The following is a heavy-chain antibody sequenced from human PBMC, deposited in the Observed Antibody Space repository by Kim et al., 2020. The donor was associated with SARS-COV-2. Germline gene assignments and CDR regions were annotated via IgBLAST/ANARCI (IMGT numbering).Heavy chain of an antibody. CDR1: GFTFSSYG. V-gene: IGHV3-33*01. CDR3: ARDTVVADKGYYYYGMDV. Sequence: GGSLRLSCAASGFTFSSYGMHWVRQAPGKGLEWVAVIWYDGSNKYYADSVKGRFTISRDNSKNTLYLQMNSLRAEDTAVYYCARDTVVADKGYYYYGMDVWGQGTTVTVSS. J-gene: IGHJ6*02. CDR2: IWYDGSNK. D-gene: IGHD2-15*01.